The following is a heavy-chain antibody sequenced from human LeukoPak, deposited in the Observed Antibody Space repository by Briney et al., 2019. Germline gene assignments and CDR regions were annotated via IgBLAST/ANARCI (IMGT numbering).Heavy chain of an antibody. CDR2: ISSSSSTI. CDR1: GFTFSSYS. V-gene: IGHV3-48*01. Sequence: PGGSLRLSCAASGFTFSSYSMNWVRQAPGKGLEWVSYISSSSSTIYYADSVKGRFTISRDNAKNSLYLQMNSLRAEDTAVYYCARAYYDSSGLRLGAFDIWGQGTMVTVSS. J-gene: IGHJ3*02. D-gene: IGHD3-22*01. CDR3: ARAYYDSSGLRLGAFDI.